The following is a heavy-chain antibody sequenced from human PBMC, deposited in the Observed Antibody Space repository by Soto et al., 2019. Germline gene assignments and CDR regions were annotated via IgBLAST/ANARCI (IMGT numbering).Heavy chain of an antibody. CDR2: IIPIFGTA. J-gene: IGHJ5*02. Sequence: VKVSCKACGGTFSSYAISWVRQAPGQGLEWMGGIIPIFGTANYAQKFQGRVTITADESTSTAYMELSSLRSEDTAVYYCARGYCSGGSCYWFDPWGQGTLVTVS. V-gene: IGHV1-69*13. CDR3: ARGYCSGGSCYWFDP. CDR1: GGTFSSYA. D-gene: IGHD2-15*01.